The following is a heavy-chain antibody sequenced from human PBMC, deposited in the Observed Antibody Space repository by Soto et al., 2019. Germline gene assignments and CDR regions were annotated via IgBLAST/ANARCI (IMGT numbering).Heavy chain of an antibody. Sequence: VQLVESGGGVVQPGRSLRLSCAASGFTFSDYAMHWVRQAPGKGLEWVAVVSHDGRNTHYADSVKGRFTISRDSSKNSVALEMTSLRAEDTAVYYCAKGGRRWLVTSDFTYWGQGALVTVSS. CDR2: VSHDGRNT. CDR3: AKGGRRWLVTSDFTY. D-gene: IGHD6-19*01. V-gene: IGHV3-30*18. J-gene: IGHJ4*02. CDR1: GFTFSDYA.